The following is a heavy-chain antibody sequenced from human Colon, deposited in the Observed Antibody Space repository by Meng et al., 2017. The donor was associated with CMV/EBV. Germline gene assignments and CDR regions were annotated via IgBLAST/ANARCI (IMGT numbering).Heavy chain of an antibody. CDR3: ARYSLTILTD. CDR1: GFSLTTTGAG. D-gene: IGHD4-11*01. J-gene: IGHJ4*02. CDR2: IHWDDDK. Sequence: ITLQESGPALVKPTQTLPLTCPFSGFSLTTTGAGVAWVRQPPGKAPELLALIHWDDDKRYSPSLKNRLNITKDTSKNQVVLSMTDLDPAATGTFYCARYSLTILTDWGKGALVTVSS. V-gene: IGHV2-5*02.